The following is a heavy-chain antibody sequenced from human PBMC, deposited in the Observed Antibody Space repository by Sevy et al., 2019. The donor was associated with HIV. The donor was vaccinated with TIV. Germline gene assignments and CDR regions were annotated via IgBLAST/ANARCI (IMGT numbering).Heavy chain of an antibody. V-gene: IGHV3-53*01. J-gene: IGHJ5*02. CDR2: MYSGGSP. CDR1: GFSISNNY. CDR3: ARGYCGGGSFTAFDP. Sequence: GGSLRLSCAASGFSISNNYTAWVRQAPGKGLEWVSVMYSGGSPYYADSVKGRFALSRDMSKNTVYLQMNSLRAEDTAVYYCARGYCGGGSFTAFDPWGQGTLVTVS. D-gene: IGHD2-21*01.